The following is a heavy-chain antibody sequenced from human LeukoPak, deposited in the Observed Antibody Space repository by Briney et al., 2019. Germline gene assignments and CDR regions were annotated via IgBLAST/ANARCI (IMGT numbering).Heavy chain of an antibody. CDR1: GFTFSTYG. Sequence: QAGGSLRLSCGASGFTFSTYGMSWVRQAPGKGLEWVSAISGSGGNTYYADSVKGRFTISRDNSKNTLYLQVNSLRAEDTAVYYCAKVPGRRYCSSTSCYAPSYWGQGTLVTVSS. D-gene: IGHD2-2*01. CDR3: AKVPGRRYCSSTSCYAPSY. CDR2: ISGSGGNT. J-gene: IGHJ4*02. V-gene: IGHV3-23*01.